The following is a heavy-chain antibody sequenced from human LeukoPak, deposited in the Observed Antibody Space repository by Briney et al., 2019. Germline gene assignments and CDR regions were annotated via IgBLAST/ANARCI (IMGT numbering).Heavy chain of an antibody. J-gene: IGHJ4*02. CDR1: GVSISNHY. CDR2: IYYTGNT. CDR3: VRHSRVVAFDY. D-gene: IGHD2-15*01. V-gene: IGHV4-59*08. Sequence: SETLSLTCTVSGVSISNHYSSWIRQPPGKGLEWIGYIYYTGNTNYNPSLKSRVTISEDTSKNQVSLKLSSVTAADTAVYYCVRHSRVVAFDYRGQGNLVTVSS.